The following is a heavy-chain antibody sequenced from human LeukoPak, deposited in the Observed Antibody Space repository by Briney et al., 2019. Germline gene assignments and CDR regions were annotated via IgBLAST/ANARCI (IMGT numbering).Heavy chain of an antibody. CDR2: IYYTGST. J-gene: IGHJ6*03. CDR3: ARHVPYSSYYYYMDV. Sequence: SETLSLTCTVSSGSISSSSYYWGWIRQPPGKGLEWIGSIYYTGSTYYNPSLKSRVTISIDTSKNQLSLKLSSVTAADTAVYYCARHVPYSSYYYYMDVWGKGTTVTVSS. CDR1: SGSISSSSYY. D-gene: IGHD2-21*01. V-gene: IGHV4-39*01.